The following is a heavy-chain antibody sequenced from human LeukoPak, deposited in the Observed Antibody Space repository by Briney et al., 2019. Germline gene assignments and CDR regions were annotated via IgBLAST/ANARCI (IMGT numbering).Heavy chain of an antibody. Sequence: PGRSLRLSCAASGFTFSSYAMHWVRQAPGKGLEWVAVISYDASNKYYADSVKGRFTISRDNSKNTLYLQMSSLRAEDTAVYYCVKDRAVAGKGAKYFQHWGQGTLVTVSS. CDR3: VKDRAVAGKGAKYFQH. CDR2: ISYDASNK. D-gene: IGHD6-19*01. CDR1: GFTFSSYA. V-gene: IGHV3-30*14. J-gene: IGHJ1*01.